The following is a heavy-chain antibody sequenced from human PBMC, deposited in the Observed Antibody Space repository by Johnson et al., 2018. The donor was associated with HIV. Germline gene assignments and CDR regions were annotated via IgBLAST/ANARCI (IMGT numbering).Heavy chain of an antibody. J-gene: IGHJ3*02. CDR1: GFTFSDYY. V-gene: IGHV3-11*04. D-gene: IGHD3-22*01. Sequence: QVQLVESGGGLVKPGGSLRLSCAASGFTFSDYYMSWIRQAPGKGLEWVSYISSSGTTIYYADSVKGRFTISRENAKNSLYLQRNSLRAEDTAVYYCARYGVSSGYYEEHDAFDIWGQGTMVTVSS. CDR3: ARYGVSSGYYEEHDAFDI. CDR2: ISSSGTTI.